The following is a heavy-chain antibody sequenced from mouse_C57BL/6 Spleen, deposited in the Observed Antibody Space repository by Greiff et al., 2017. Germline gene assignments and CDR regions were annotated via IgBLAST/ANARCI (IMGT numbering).Heavy chain of an antibody. Sequence: QVQLQQPGAELVKPGASVKMSCKASGYTFTSYWITWVKQRPGQGLEWIGDIYPGSGSTNYNEKFKSKATLTVDTASSTADMQLSSLTAEDCAGYYGAATEGYFDVWGTGTTVTVSA. CDR2: IYPGSGST. V-gene: IGHV1-55*01. CDR3: AATEGYFDV. J-gene: IGHJ1*03. D-gene: IGHD1-1*01. CDR1: GYTFTSYW.